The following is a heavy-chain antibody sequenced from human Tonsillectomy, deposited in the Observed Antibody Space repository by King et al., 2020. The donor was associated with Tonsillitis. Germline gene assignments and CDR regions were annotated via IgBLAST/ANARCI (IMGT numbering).Heavy chain of an antibody. CDR1: GFTFSDYG. D-gene: IGHD6-19*01. V-gene: IGHV3-33*01. Sequence: VQLVESGGDVVQPGRSLRLSCAASGFTFSDYGMHWVRQAPGKGLEWVAVLWYDGSDKYYVDSVKGRFTISRDNSKNTLYLQMNSLRAEDTAVYYCARVKKEWLAWDAFDIWGQGTMVTVSS. CDR3: ARVKKEWLAWDAFDI. J-gene: IGHJ3*02. CDR2: LWYDGSDK.